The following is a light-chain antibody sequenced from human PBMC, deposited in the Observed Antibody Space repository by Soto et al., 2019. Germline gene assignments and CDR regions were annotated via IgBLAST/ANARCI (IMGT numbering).Light chain of an antibody. CDR3: SSYTSASNLYI. J-gene: IGLJ1*01. CDR1: SSDVGGYNY. Sequence: VLTQPASVSGSPGQSITISCTGTSSDVGGYNYVSWYQQHPGKAPKLIIYEVSNRPSGVSNRFSGSKSGNTASLTISGLQADDEADYYCSSYTSASNLYIFGTGTKV. CDR2: EVS. V-gene: IGLV2-14*01.